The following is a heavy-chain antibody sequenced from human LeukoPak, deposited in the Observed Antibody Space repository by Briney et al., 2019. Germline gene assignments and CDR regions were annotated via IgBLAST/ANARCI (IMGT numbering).Heavy chain of an antibody. CDR1: GGSISSSSYY. Sequence: PSETLSLTCTVSGGSISSSSYYWGWIRQPPGKGLEWIGSIYYSGSTYYNPSLKSRVTISVDTSKNQFSLKLSSVTAADTAVYYCAGRGDAIDYWGQGTLVTVSS. V-gene: IGHV4-39*07. CDR2: IYYSGST. J-gene: IGHJ4*02. D-gene: IGHD2-21*02. CDR3: AGRGDAIDY.